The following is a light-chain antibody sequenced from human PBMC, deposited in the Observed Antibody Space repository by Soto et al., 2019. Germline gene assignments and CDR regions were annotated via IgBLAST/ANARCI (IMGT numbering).Light chain of an antibody. CDR3: AAWDDSLNGRV. CDR1: GSNIGSNT. J-gene: IGLJ2*01. CDR2: SDN. Sequence: QTVVTQPPSASGTPGQRVTISCSGSGSNIGSNTVHWYQQLPGTAPKLLLYSDNQRPSGVPDRFSGSKSGTSASLAISGLQSEDEADYYCAAWDDSLNGRVFGGGTTLTVL. V-gene: IGLV1-44*01.